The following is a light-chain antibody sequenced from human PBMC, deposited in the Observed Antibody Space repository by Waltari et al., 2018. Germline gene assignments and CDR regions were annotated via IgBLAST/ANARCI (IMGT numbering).Light chain of an antibody. V-gene: IGKV1-5*03. CDR2: MAS. CDR3: QQYDTYPLT. Sequence: DIQMTQSPSTLSASVGDRVTITCRASQDITTWLAWYQQKPGKAPKLRIDMASTLQSGVPSSFSGSGSGTEFTLTISGLQPDDFATYFCQQYDTYPLTFGGGTKVESK. J-gene: IGKJ4*01. CDR1: QDITTW.